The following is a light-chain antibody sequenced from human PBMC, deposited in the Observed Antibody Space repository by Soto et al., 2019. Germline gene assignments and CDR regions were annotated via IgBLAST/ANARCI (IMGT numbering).Light chain of an antibody. CDR2: EVS. CDR3: SSYTSSSTLEGV. CDR1: SSDVGGHNY. V-gene: IGLV2-14*01. J-gene: IGLJ1*01. Sequence: QSVLTQPASVSGSPGQSITISCTGTSSDVGGHNYVSWYQQHPGKAPKLMIYEVSNRPSGVSNRFSGSKSGNTASLTISGLQAEDEADYYCSSYTSSSTLEGVFGTGTKLTVL.